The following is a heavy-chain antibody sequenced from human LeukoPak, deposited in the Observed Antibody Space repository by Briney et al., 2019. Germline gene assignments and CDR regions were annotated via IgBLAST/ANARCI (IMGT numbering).Heavy chain of an antibody. CDR2: IYTSGST. Sequence: SETLSLTCTVSGGSISSYYWNWIRQPARKGLEWIGRIYTSGSTNYNPSLKSRVTMSVDTSKNQFSLKLSSVTAADTAVYYCARVVPYCSSTSCTGWFDPWGQGTLVTVSS. D-gene: IGHD2-2*01. V-gene: IGHV4-4*07. CDR1: GGSISSYY. J-gene: IGHJ5*02. CDR3: ARVVPYCSSTSCTGWFDP.